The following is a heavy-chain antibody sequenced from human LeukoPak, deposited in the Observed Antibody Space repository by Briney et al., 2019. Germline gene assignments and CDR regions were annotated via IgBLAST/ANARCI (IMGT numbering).Heavy chain of an antibody. D-gene: IGHD2-2*01. CDR1: GFTFSSYS. V-gene: IGHV3-48*04. J-gene: IGHJ3*02. CDR2: ISSSSSTI. CDR3: ASLPIGYCSSTSCQHGPTNYDSSGPALDAFDI. Sequence: GGSLRLSCAASGFTFSSYSMNWVRQAPGKGLEWVSYISSSSSTIYYADSVKGRFTISRDNAKKSLYLQMNSLRAEDTAVYYCASLPIGYCSSTSCQHGPTNYDSSGPALDAFDIWGQGTMVTISS.